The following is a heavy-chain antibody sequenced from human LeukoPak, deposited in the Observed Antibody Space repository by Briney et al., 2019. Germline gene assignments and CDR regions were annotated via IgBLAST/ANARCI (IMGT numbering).Heavy chain of an antibody. V-gene: IGHV1-24*01. J-gene: IGHJ4*02. Sequence: GASVKVSCKVSGYTLTELSMHWVRQAPGKGLEWMGGFDPEDGETIYAQKFQGRVTMTEDTSTDTAYMELSSLRSEDTAVYYCATSIDYYGSGSPDYWGQGTLVTVSS. D-gene: IGHD3-10*01. CDR3: ATSIDYYGSGSPDY. CDR1: GYTLTELS. CDR2: FDPEDGET.